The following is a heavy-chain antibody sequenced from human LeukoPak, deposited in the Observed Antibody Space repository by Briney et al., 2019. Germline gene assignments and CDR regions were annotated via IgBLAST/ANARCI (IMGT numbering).Heavy chain of an antibody. J-gene: IGHJ6*02. CDR2: INHSGST. D-gene: IGHD3-10*01. V-gene: IGHV4-34*01. Sequence: SETLSLTCAVSGGSFSGYYWSWIRQPPGKGLEWIGEINHSGSTNYNPSLKSRVTISVDTSKNQFSLKLSSVTAADTAVYYCARDVKDYYGFPGGSHYYGMDVWGQGTTVTVSS. CDR1: GGSFSGYY. CDR3: ARDVKDYYGFPGGSHYYGMDV.